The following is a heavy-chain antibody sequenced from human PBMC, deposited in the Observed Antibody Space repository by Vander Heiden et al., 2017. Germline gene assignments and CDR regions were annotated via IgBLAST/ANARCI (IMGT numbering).Heavy chain of an antibody. Sequence: QVQLQASGPGLVKPSETLSLTCTVPGGSISSYYWSWIRQSAEKGLECIGRIYASGSTNYNPSLKSRVTMSVDTSKNQFSLKLNSVTAADTALYYCARDRSGSGSYFAAFDIWGQGTMVTVSS. CDR2: IYASGST. CDR3: ARDRSGSGSYFAAFDI. D-gene: IGHD3-10*01. V-gene: IGHV4-4*07. CDR1: GGSISSYY. J-gene: IGHJ3*02.